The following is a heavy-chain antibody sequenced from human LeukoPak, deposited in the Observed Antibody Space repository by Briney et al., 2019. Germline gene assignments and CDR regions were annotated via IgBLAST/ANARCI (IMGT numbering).Heavy chain of an antibody. CDR1: GFTFSSYS. D-gene: IGHD2-15*01. V-gene: IGHV3-21*01. J-gene: IGHJ3*02. CDR3: ARDKGDCSGGSCYDAFDI. CDR2: ISSSSSYI. Sequence: AGGSLRLSCAASGFTFSSYSMNWVRQAPGKGLEWVSSISSSSSYIYYADSVKGRFTISRDNAKNSLYLQMNSLRAEDTAVYYCARDKGDCSGGSCYDAFDIWGQGTMVTVSS.